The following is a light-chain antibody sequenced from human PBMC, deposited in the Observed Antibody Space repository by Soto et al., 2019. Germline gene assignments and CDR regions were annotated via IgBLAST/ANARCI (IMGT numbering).Light chain of an antibody. CDR3: KQSKSFPLT. Sequence: DIQMTQSPSSLSASVGDRVTITYRASQGIDRWLAWYQQKPGEAPKVLIYAASSLRSGVPSRFSGSGYGTDFSLTISSLQPEDLATYYCKQSKSFPLTFGGGTKVEIK. V-gene: IGKV1-12*01. J-gene: IGKJ4*01. CDR2: AAS. CDR1: QGIDRW.